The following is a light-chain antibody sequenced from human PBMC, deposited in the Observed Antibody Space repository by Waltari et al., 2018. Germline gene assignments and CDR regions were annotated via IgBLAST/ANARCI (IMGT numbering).Light chain of an antibody. Sequence: DVQMTQSPSTLSASVGDRVTITCRASQTISNWLAWSQQKPGKAPTLLIYKASSLQGGVPSRFSGSGSGAEFTLTISSLQPDDFATYYCHQYNAYPWTFGQGTKVEIK. CDR1: QTISNW. V-gene: IGKV1-5*03. J-gene: IGKJ1*01. CDR2: KAS. CDR3: HQYNAYPWT.